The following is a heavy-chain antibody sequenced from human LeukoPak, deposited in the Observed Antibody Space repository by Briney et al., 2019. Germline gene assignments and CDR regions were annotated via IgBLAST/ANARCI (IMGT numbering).Heavy chain of an antibody. CDR1: GFPFRSYG. V-gene: IGHV3-30*03. CDR2: ISYDGSNK. Sequence: GSLRLLCGASGFPFRSYGLHWVRQAPGKGLEWVAVISYDGSNKYYADSVKGRFTISRDNSKNTLYLQMNSLRAEDTAMYYCARDRVVAPTRRRADYWGQGTLVTVSS. CDR3: ARDRVVAPTRRRADY. J-gene: IGHJ4*02. D-gene: IGHD2-2*01.